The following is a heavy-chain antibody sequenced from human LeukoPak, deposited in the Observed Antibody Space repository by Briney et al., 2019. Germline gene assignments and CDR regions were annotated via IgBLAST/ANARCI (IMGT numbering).Heavy chain of an antibody. CDR1: GYTFTSYG. CDR3: ARDFPGASGAFDI. CDR2: IIPILGIA. J-gene: IGHJ3*02. D-gene: IGHD6-25*01. V-gene: IGHV1-69*04. Sequence: SVKVSCKASGYTFTSYGISWVRQAPGQGLEWMGRIIPILGIANYAQKFQGRVTSTADKSTSTAYMEMSSLRSEDTAVYYCARDFPGASGAFDIWGQGTMVTVSS.